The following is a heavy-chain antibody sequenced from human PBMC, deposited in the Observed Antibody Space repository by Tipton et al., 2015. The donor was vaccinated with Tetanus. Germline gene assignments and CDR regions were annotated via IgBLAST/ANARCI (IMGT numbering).Heavy chain of an antibody. V-gene: IGHV4-59*01. Sequence: LRLSCTLSGGSISSYYWSWVRQPPGKGLEWLGYVFYSGSIALNPSLKRRVTISVDTANNLFSLKLTSVTTADTAVYYCARSGGRRYAFDIWGQGTIVTVSS. CDR3: ARSGGRRYAFDI. CDR1: GGSISSYY. CDR2: VFYSGSI. J-gene: IGHJ3*02. D-gene: IGHD3-16*01.